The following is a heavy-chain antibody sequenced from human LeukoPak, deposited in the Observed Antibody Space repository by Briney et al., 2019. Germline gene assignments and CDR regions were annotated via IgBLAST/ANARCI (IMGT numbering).Heavy chain of an antibody. V-gene: IGHV3-53*01. CDR2: IYSGGST. J-gene: IGHJ4*02. CDR3: ARVISDSGYYLDY. Sequence: GGSLRLSCAASGFTVSSNYMSWVRQAPGKGPEWVSVIYSGGSTYYADSVKGRFTIPRDNSKNTLYLQMNSLRAEDTAVYYCARVISDSGYYLDYWGQGTLVTVSS. D-gene: IGHD3-22*01. CDR1: GFTVSSNY.